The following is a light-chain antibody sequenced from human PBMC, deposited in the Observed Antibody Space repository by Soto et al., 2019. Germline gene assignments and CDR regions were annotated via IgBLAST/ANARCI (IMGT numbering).Light chain of an antibody. J-gene: IGKJ1*01. V-gene: IGKV1-27*01. CDR3: QKYDSAPLT. CDR2: GAS. CDR1: QGISNN. Sequence: DIQMTQSPSSLSASVGDRVTITCRASQGISNNLAWYQQKPGQVPQLLIYGASTLQSGVPSRFSGSRSGTDFTLTISSLQPEDVATYYCQKYDSAPLTFGQGTKVEFK.